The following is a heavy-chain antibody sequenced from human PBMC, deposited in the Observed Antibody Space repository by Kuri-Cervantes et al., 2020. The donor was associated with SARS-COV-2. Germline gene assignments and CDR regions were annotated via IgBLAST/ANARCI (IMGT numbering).Heavy chain of an antibody. CDR1: GFTFSSYG. V-gene: IGHV3-NL1*01. Sequence: GESLKISCAASGFTFSSYGMHWVRQAPGKGLEWVSIVYLDGRTDYADSVKGRFTISRDNSKNTVYLQLNSLRVEDTAVYYCGKMYNLQVDYWAREPGSPSPQ. J-gene: IGHJ4*02. CDR3: GKMYNLQVDY. D-gene: IGHD1-1*01. CDR2: VYLDGRT.